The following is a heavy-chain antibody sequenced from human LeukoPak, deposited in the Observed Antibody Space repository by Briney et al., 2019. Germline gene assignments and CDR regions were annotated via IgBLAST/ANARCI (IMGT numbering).Heavy chain of an antibody. D-gene: IGHD1-14*01. V-gene: IGHV3-74*01. CDR1: GFTFSSYW. CDR2: INSDGSST. Sequence: PGGSLRLSCAASGFTFSSYWMYSVRQAPGKGLVWVSRINSDGSSTSYADSVKGRFTISRDNAKNTLYLQMNSLRAEDTAVYYCARVPSGAGGWFDPWGQGTLVTVSS. J-gene: IGHJ5*02. CDR3: ARVPSGAGGWFDP.